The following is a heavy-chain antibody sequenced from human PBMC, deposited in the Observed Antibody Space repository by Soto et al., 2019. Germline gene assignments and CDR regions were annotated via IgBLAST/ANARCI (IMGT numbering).Heavy chain of an antibody. J-gene: IGHJ6*03. CDR1: GGTFSSYA. D-gene: IGHD3-9*01. V-gene: IGHV1-69*13. CDR2: IIPIFGTA. Sequence: GASVKVSCKASGGTFSSYAISWVRQAPGQGLEWMGGIIPIFGTANYAQKFQGRVTITADESTSTAYMELSSLRSEDTAVYYCAANGYYDILTGYPYYYYYYMDVWGKGTTVTVSS. CDR3: AANGYYDILTGYPYYYYYYMDV.